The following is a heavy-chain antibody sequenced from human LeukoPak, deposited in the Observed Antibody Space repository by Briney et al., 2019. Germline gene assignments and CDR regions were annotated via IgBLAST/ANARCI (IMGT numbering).Heavy chain of an antibody. CDR1: GLTFSTYA. J-gene: IGHJ4*02. CDR3: AKHRMARRVIMDYYFDD. D-gene: IGHD3-10*01. V-gene: IGHV3-23*01. CDR2: IGGSGGST. Sequence: PGGSLRLSGGASGLTFSTYAMGWVRQGPLKGLEWVSAIGGSGGSTAYADSVKGRFIISRDNSKNAVYLQMNSLRAEDSAVYYCAKHRMARRVIMDYYFDDWGQGTLVTVSS.